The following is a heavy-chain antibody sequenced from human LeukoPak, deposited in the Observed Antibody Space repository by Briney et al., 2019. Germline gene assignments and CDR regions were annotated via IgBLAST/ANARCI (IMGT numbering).Heavy chain of an antibody. D-gene: IGHD3-10*01. V-gene: IGHV3-30-3*01. J-gene: IGHJ6*02. CDR3: AREGIQVRGVPYYYYGMDV. CDR2: MSYDGGNK. CDR1: GFTFSSYA. Sequence: GGSLRLSCAASGFTFSSYAMHWVRQAPGKGLEWVAVMSYDGGNKYYADSVKGRFTISRDNSKNTLYLQMNSLRADDTAVYYCAREGIQVRGVPYYYYGMDVWGQGTTVTVSS.